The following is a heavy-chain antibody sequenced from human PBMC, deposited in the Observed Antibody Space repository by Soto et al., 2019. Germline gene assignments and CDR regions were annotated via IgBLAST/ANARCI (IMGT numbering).Heavy chain of an antibody. V-gene: IGHV3-48*03. CDR3: ARDGEAAAGYDAFDI. CDR2: ISSSGSTI. J-gene: IGHJ3*02. Sequence: GGSLRLSCAASGFAFSSYEMNWVRQAPGKGLEWVSYISSSGSTIYYADSVKGRFTISRDNAKNSLYLQMNSLRAEDTAVYYCARDGEAAAGYDAFDIWGQGTMVTVSS. CDR1: GFAFSSYE. D-gene: IGHD6-13*01.